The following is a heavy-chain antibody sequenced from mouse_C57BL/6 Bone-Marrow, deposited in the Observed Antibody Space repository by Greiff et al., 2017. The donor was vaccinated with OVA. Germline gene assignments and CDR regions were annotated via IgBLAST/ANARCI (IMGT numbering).Heavy chain of an antibody. V-gene: IGHV14-4*01. CDR2: IDPENGDT. CDR1: GFNIKDDY. Sequence: EVQLQQSGAELVRPGDSVKLSCTASGFNIKDDYMHWVKQRPEQGLEWIGWIDPENGDTEYASKFQGKATITADTSSNTAYLQLSSLASEDTAVYYCTTDWDDYWGQGTTLTVSS. CDR3: TTDWDDY. D-gene: IGHD4-1*01. J-gene: IGHJ2*01.